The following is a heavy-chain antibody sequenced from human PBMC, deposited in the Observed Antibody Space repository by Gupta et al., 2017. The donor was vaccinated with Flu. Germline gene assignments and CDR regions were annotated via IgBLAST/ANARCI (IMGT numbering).Heavy chain of an antibody. V-gene: IGHV3-48*03. CDR3: TRDVAQLIYAMDV. J-gene: IGHJ6*02. CDR1: GFSVSSHD. CDR2: LNIGGHI. Sequence: EVQLVESGGGLIQPGGSLRLSCAASGFSVSSHDMNWVRQAPGKGLEWLEYLNIGGHIQYNDAVESRFNISRDNAKNSLFLQMNNLRAEDTAVYYCTRDVAQLIYAMDVWGQGNTVTVSS. D-gene: IGHD1/OR15-1a*01.